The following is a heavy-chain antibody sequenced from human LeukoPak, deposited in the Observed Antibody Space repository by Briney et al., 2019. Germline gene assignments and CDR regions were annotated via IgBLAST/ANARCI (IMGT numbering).Heavy chain of an antibody. CDR2: IYYSGST. D-gene: IGHD3-22*01. J-gene: IGHJ4*02. Sequence: SETLSLTCTVSGGSISSSSYYWGWIRQPPGKGLEWIGSIYYSGSTYNNPSLKSRVTISVDTSKNQFSLKLSSVTAADTAVYYCARVAEDSSGYYGDWGQGTLVTVSS. CDR1: GGSISSSSYY. CDR3: ARVAEDSSGYYGD. V-gene: IGHV4-39*07.